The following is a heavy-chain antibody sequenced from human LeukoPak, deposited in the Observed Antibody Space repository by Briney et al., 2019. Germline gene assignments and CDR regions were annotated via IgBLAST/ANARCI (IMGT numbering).Heavy chain of an antibody. D-gene: IGHD5-24*01. CDR3: ARHAAEMATIYFDY. CDR2: IYYSGST. J-gene: IGHJ4*02. V-gene: IGHV4-59*08. CDR1: GGSISSYY. Sequence: SETRSFTCTVSGGSISSYYWSWIRQPPGKGLEWIGYIYYSGSTNYNPSLRSRVTISVDTSKNQFSLKLSSVTDADTAVYYCARHAAEMATIYFDYWGQGTLVTVSS.